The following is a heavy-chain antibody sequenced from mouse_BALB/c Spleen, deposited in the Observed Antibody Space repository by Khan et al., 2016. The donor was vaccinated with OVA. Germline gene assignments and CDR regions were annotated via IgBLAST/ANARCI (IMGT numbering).Heavy chain of an antibody. CDR2: MEQGNGGK. J-gene: IGHJ3*01. Sequence: VKQRKGKSREGRGYMEQGNGGKDYNQKFKGKDTLTVDKSSSTAYMHLSSLTSEDSAVYYCARGTFDYWGQGTLVTVSA. D-gene: IGHD3-3*01. V-gene: IGHV1-34*01. CDR3: ARGTFDY.